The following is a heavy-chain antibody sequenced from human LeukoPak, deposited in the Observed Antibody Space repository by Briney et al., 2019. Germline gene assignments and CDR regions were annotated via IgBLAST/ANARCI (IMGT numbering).Heavy chain of an antibody. Sequence: PSETLSLTCAVYGGSFSGYYWSWIRQPPGKGLEWIGEINHSGSTNYNPSLKSRVTISVDTSKNQFSLKLSSVTAADTAVYYCAKDFIAISEWEPLGYWGQGTLVTVSS. CDR3: AKDFIAISEWEPLGY. D-gene: IGHD1-26*01. J-gene: IGHJ4*02. CDR1: GGSFSGYY. CDR2: INHSGST. V-gene: IGHV4-34*01.